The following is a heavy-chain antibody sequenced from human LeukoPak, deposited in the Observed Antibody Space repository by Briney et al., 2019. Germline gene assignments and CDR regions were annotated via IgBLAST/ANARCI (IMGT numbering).Heavy chain of an antibody. D-gene: IGHD6-13*01. CDR1: GGSISSYY. J-gene: IGHJ5*02. V-gene: IGHV4-4*07. Sequence: PSETLSLTCTVSGGSISSYYWSWIRQPAGKGLEWIGRIYTSGSTNYNPSLKRRVTMSVDTSKNHFSLKLSSVTAADTAVYYCARAVTSSSSWYKWVNWFDPWGQGTLVTVSS. CDR2: IYTSGST. CDR3: ARAVTSSSSWYKWVNWFDP.